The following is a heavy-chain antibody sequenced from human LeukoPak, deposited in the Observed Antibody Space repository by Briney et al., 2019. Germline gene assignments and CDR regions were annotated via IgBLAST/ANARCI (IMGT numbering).Heavy chain of an antibody. V-gene: IGHV4-59*08. Sequence: PSETLSLTCTVSGGSISSYYWSWIRQPLGKGLEWIGYIYYSGSTNYNPSLKSRVTISVDTSKNQFSLKLSSVTAADTAVYYCASSSGYPYYFDYWGQGTLVTVSS. CDR1: GGSISSYY. CDR3: ASSSGYPYYFDY. J-gene: IGHJ4*02. D-gene: IGHD3-22*01. CDR2: IYYSGST.